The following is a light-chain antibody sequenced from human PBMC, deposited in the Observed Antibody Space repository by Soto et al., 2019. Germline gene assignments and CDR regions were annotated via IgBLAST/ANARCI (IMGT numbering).Light chain of an antibody. J-gene: IGLJ1*01. CDR2: EVT. CDR3: NSFRVSHLYV. Sequence: QSALSQPAFVSGSPGQTITISCTGTSTDVGGYNAVSWYQHHPGKAPKLIIYEVTHRPSGVSDRFSASKSGNTASLTISGLQSEDEADYYCNSFRVSHLYVFGTGTKLTV. V-gene: IGLV2-14*01. CDR1: STDVGGYNA.